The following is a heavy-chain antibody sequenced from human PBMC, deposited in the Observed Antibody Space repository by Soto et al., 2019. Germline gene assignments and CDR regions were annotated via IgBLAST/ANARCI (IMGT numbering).Heavy chain of an antibody. CDR2: ILSSGRS. Sequence: PSETLSLTCTVSGESVSSGFYYWNWIRQAPGKGLEWIGSILSSGRSNYNPSLKSRVSMSVDTSKNQFSLRLTSVGAADSAIYYCGRVVGYTRSGCYYLAMDVWGQGTTVTVYS. V-gene: IGHV4-61*01. D-gene: IGHD1-26*01. CDR1: GESVSSGFYY. CDR3: GRVVGYTRSGCYYLAMDV. J-gene: IGHJ6*02.